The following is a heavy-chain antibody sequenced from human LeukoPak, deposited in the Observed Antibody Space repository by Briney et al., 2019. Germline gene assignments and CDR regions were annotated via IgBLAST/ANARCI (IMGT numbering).Heavy chain of an antibody. J-gene: IGHJ5*02. D-gene: IGHD6-13*01. Sequence: GGSLRLSCAASGFTFSSYSMNWVRQAPGKGLEWVSSISSSSSYIYYADSVKGRFTISRDNAENSLYLQMNSLRAEDTAVYYCARVARRAAAGTGTAGRVWFDPWGQGTLVTVSS. CDR3: ARVARRAAAGTGTAGRVWFDP. CDR2: ISSSSSYI. CDR1: GFTFSSYS. V-gene: IGHV3-21*01.